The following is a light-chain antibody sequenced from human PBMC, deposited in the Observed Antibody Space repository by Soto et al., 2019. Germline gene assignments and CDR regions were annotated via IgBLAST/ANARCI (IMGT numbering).Light chain of an antibody. CDR2: GAS. J-gene: IGKJ1*01. Sequence: ETVLTQSPGTLSVSPGERATLSCRAIQNVISNFLAWYQQKPGQAPRLLIYGASSRATGIPDRFSGSGSGTDFILTISRLEPEDFAVYYCQQYDTAPVTFGQGTKVDI. CDR3: QQYDTAPVT. CDR1: QNVISNF. V-gene: IGKV3-20*01.